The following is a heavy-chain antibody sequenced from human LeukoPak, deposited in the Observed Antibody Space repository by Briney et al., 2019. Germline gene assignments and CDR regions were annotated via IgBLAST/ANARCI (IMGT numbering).Heavy chain of an antibody. CDR2: ISYDGSNK. CDR1: GFTFSSYG. V-gene: IGHV3-30*03. Sequence: GGSLRLSCAASGFTFSSYGMSWVRRAPGKGLEWVAVISYDGSNKYYADSVKGRFTISRDNSKNTLYLQMNSLRAEDTAVYYCARDFTNYYGMDVWGQGTTLTVSS. J-gene: IGHJ6*02. CDR3: ARDFTNYYGMDV.